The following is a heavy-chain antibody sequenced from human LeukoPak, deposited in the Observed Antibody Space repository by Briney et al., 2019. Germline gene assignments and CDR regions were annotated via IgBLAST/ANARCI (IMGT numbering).Heavy chain of an antibody. J-gene: IGHJ3*02. CDR1: GFTFGDYA. Sequence: PGRSLRLSCTASGFTFGDYAMSGVRQAPGKGLEWVGFIRSKAYGGTTEYAASVKGRFTISRDDSKSIAYLQMNGLKTEDTAVYYCTRIVVVAAFDAFDIWGQGTMVTVSS. CDR2: IRSKAYGGTT. D-gene: IGHD2-15*01. V-gene: IGHV3-49*04. CDR3: TRIVVVAAFDAFDI.